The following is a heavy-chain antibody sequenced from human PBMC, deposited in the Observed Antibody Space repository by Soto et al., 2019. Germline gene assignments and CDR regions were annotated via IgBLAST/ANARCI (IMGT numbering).Heavy chain of an antibody. CDR1: GFTFSSYA. Sequence: EVQLVESGGGLVQPGGSLRLSSAASGFTFSSYAMHWVRQAPGKGLEYVSTINNNGGITYYANSVKGRFTISRDNSKNTLYLQMGSLRAEDMAVYYCATTISAVGGYYFDYWGQGTLVTVSS. J-gene: IGHJ4*02. V-gene: IGHV3-64*01. CDR2: INNNGGIT. CDR3: ATTISAVGGYYFDY. D-gene: IGHD6-13*01.